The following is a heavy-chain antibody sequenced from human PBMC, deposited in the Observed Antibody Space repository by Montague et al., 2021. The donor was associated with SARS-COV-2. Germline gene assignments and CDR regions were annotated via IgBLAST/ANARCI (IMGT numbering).Heavy chain of an antibody. J-gene: IGHJ6*03. Sequence: SETLSLTCAVHGGSFSGNYWNWICQPPGKGLERIGEINHGGSTNYNPYLKSRVTISADTSKNQISLKLTPVAAADTAVYYCARLGDGAVPAPILGVGLYCSYYYLDIWGKGTTVTVSS. CDR2: INHGGST. D-gene: IGHD2-2*02. CDR1: GGSFSGNY. CDR3: ARLGDGAVPAPILGVGLYCSYYYLDI. V-gene: IGHV4-34*01.